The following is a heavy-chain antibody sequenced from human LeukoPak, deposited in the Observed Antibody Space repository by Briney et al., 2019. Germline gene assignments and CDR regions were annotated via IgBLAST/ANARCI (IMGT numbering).Heavy chain of an antibody. J-gene: IGHJ3*02. CDR2: ISGSGGST. D-gene: IGHD4-17*01. Sequence: GGSLRLSCAASEFTFSTYGMSWVRQAPGKGLEWVSSISGSGGSTQYADSVQGRFAISRDNSNNTLYLQMNSLRVEDTAMYFCARDPNGDYIGTFDMWGRGTMVSVSS. CDR1: EFTFSTYG. V-gene: IGHV3-23*01. CDR3: ARDPNGDYIGTFDM.